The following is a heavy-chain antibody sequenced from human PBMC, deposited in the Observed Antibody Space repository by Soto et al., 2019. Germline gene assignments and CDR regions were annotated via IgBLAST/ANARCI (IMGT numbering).Heavy chain of an antibody. Sequence: GGSLRLSCAASGFTISGSWLNWVRQAPGKGLVWVSRINSDGSIINYADSVKGRFIISRDNAKNMLYLQMNGLRAEDTAVYYCAQLVPGYWGQGALVTVSS. V-gene: IGHV3-74*01. CDR1: GFTISGSW. D-gene: IGHD6-6*01. CDR2: INSDGSII. CDR3: AQLVPGY. J-gene: IGHJ4*02.